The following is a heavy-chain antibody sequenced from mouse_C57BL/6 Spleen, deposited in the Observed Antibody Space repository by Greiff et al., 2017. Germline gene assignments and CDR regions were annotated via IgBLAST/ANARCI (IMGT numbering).Heavy chain of an antibody. D-gene: IGHD1-1*02. CDR2: IDPSDSET. CDR1: GYTFTSYW. J-gene: IGHJ2*01. V-gene: IGHV1-52*01. CDR3: ARVAMAHYFDY. Sequence: VQLQQPGAELVRPGSSVKLSCKASGYTFTSYWMHWVKQRPIQGLEWIGNIDPSDSETHYNQKFKDKATLTVDKSSSTAYMQLSSLTSEDSAVYYCARVAMAHYFDYWGQGTTLTVSS.